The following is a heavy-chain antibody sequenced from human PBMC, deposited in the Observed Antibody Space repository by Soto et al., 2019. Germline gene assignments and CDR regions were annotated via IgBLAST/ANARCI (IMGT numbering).Heavy chain of an antibody. CDR1: GGTFSSYA. CDR2: IIPIFGTA. J-gene: IGHJ4*02. D-gene: IGHD5-18*01. Sequence: SVKVSCKASGGTFSSYAISWVRQALGQGLEWMGGIIPIFGTANYAQKFQGRVTITADESTSTAYMELSSLRSEDTAVYYCARGPERGYSYGLDYWGQGTLVTVSS. CDR3: ARGPERGYSYGLDY. V-gene: IGHV1-69*13.